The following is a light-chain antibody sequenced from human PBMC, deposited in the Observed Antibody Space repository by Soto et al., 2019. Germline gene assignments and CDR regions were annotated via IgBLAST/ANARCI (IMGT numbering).Light chain of an antibody. CDR1: QSVNNYY. V-gene: IGKV3-20*01. J-gene: IGKJ1*01. Sequence: EIVLTQSPGTLSLSPGERTTLSCRASQSVNNYYLAWFQQKPGQAPRLLIYGTSTRPPGIPDRFSGSGSGTDFSLTISRLEPEDFAVYYCQHYGRSPPWTFGQGTKVDI. CDR3: QHYGRSPPWT. CDR2: GTS.